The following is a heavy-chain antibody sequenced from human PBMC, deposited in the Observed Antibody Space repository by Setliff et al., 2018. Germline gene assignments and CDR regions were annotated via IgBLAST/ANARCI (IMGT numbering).Heavy chain of an antibody. V-gene: IGHV4-38-2*01. J-gene: IGHJ5*02. CDR2: IHHSGKD. CDR1: GFSISSGYY. Sequence: ETLSLTCAVSGFSISSGYYWGWIRQPPGKGLEWIVNIHHSGKDYYNPSRKSRLNMSVDTSRNQFSLNQGSVTAAATGVYYCARGRKAERPEAIDPWSQGILVTVSS. CDR3: ARGRKAERPEAIDP. D-gene: IGHD6-6*01.